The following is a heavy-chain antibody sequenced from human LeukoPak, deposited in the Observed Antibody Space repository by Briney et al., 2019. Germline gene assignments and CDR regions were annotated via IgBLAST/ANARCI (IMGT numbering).Heavy chain of an antibody. CDR3: ARDLRRVVATSMGY. J-gene: IGHJ4*02. D-gene: IGHD2-15*01. CDR2: INPKSGGT. CDR1: GYTFTRYY. V-gene: IGHV1-2*02. Sequence: GSVKVSCKGSGYTFTRYYMHGVGQAPGQGGEWMGWINPKSGGTNYAQKFQGRVTMTRDTSISTAYMELSRLTSVDTAVYYCARDLRRVVATSMGYWGQGTLVTVSS.